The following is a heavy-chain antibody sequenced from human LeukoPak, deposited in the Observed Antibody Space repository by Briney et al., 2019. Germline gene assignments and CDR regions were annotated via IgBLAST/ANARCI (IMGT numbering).Heavy chain of an antibody. CDR3: ARQEYCSGGSCYTWFDP. D-gene: IGHD2-15*01. CDR2: TYPADSDI. Sequence: GKSLKISCKGSGYSFTSCWIGWVRQMPGKGLEWMGITYPADSDIRYSPSFQGQVTISADKSISTAYLQWSSLKASDTAMYYCARQEYCSGGSCYTWFDPWGQGTLVTVSS. V-gene: IGHV5-51*01. J-gene: IGHJ5*02. CDR1: GYSFTSCW.